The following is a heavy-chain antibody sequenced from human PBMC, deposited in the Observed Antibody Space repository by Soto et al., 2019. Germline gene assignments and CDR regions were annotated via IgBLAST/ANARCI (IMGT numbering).Heavy chain of an antibody. Sequence: SETLSLTCTVSGGSISSSSYYWGWIRPPPGKGLEWIGSIYYSGSTYYNPSLKSRVTISVDTSKNQFSLKLSSVTAADTAVYYCARRGYYAISAFDIWGQGTMVTVSS. V-gene: IGHV4-39*01. CDR1: GGSISSSSYY. CDR2: IYYSGST. D-gene: IGHD2-8*01. J-gene: IGHJ3*02. CDR3: ARRGYYAISAFDI.